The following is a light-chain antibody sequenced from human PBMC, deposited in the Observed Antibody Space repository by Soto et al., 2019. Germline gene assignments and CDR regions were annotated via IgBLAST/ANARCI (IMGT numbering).Light chain of an antibody. CDR2: EDN. Sequence: NFMLTQPHSVSESPGKTVTISCTRSSGSIASNHVQWYQQRPGSAPTTVIYEDNQRPSGVPDRFSGSIDSSSNSASLTISGLKTEDEADYYCQSYDSSNQVFGTGTKVTVL. J-gene: IGLJ1*01. CDR1: SGSIASNH. CDR3: QSYDSSNQV. V-gene: IGLV6-57*03.